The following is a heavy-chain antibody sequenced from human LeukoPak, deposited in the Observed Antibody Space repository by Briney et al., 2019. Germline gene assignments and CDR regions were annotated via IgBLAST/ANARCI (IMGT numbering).Heavy chain of an antibody. V-gene: IGHV3-23*01. CDR3: AKDSGYDWDYYFDY. D-gene: IGHD5-12*01. J-gene: IGHJ4*02. CDR2: ISGGGGST. Sequence: GGSLRLSCAASGFTFSSYAMSWVRQAPGKGLEWVSAISGGGGSTYYADSVKGRFTISRDNSKNTLYLQMNSLRAEDTAVYYCAKDSGYDWDYYFDYWGQGTLVTVSS. CDR1: GFTFSSYA.